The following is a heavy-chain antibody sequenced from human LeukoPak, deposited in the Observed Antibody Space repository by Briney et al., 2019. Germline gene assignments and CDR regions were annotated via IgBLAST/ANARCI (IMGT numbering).Heavy chain of an antibody. D-gene: IGHD1-26*01. Sequence: SETLSLTCTVSGGSISSYYWSWIRQPPGKGLEWIGYIYFSGTTNYNPSLKSRVTISVDTSKNQFSLKVSSVTAADTAVYYCARHTRGLGATINFYGMDVWGQGTTVTVSS. CDR2: IYFSGTT. V-gene: IGHV4-59*08. CDR1: GGSISSYY. J-gene: IGHJ6*02. CDR3: ARHTRGLGATINFYGMDV.